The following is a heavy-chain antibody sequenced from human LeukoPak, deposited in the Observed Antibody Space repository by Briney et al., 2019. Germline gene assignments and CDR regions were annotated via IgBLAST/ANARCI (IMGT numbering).Heavy chain of an antibody. CDR3: ERSKRAYYDILRRGMDV. Sequence: GSSVNVSFKASRYIFTRYGIIWVRQAPGQEREGMGLISAYHGNKNNPQKLQGRVTMTTDTSTRTAYMELRSLRPDDTAVYYCERSKRAYYDILRRGMDVWVKGTTVTVSS. V-gene: IGHV1-18*04. J-gene: IGHJ6*04. D-gene: IGHD3-9*01. CDR1: RYIFTRYG. CDR2: ISAYHGNK.